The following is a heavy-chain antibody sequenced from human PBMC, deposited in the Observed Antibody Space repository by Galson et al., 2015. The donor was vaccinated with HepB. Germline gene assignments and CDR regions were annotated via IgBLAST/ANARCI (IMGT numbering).Heavy chain of an antibody. J-gene: IGHJ5*01. CDR1: GSTLTASGVG. V-gene: IGHV2-5*01. Sequence: PALVKPTQTLTLTCPFSGSTLTASGVGVGWIRQPPGKALEWLELIYWNDDKRYSSPLTPRLTITKDTSKNQVVLTMTNMDPVDTATYYCALTSLYFDFWSGYYPWFDSWGQGTLVTVSS. CDR2: IYWNDDK. CDR3: ALTSLYFDFWSGYYPWFDS. D-gene: IGHD3-3*01.